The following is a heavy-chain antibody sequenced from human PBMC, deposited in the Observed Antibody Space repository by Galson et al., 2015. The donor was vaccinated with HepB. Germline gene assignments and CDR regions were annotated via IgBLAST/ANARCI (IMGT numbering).Heavy chain of an antibody. CDR2: ISPSNGKT. V-gene: IGHV1-18*01. Sequence: SVKVSCKASGYIFINYDISWVRQAPGQGLEWMGWISPSNGKTNYAQKLQGRVTMTTDTSTNTAYMELRSLRSDDTAMYYCPRVVRAGAPYFDYWGQGTLVTVSS. CDR1: GYIFINYD. D-gene: IGHD4-23*01. CDR3: PRVVRAGAPYFDY. J-gene: IGHJ4*02.